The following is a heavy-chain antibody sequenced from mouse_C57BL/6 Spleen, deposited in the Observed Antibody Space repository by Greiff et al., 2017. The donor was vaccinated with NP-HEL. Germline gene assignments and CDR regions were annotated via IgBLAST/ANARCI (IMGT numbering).Heavy chain of an antibody. J-gene: IGHJ1*03. D-gene: IGHD2-5*01. Sequence: QVQLQQSGPELVKPGASVKISCKASGYAFSSYWMNWVKQRPGKGLEWIGQIYPGDGDTNYNGKFKGKATLTADKSSSTAYMQLSSLTSEDSAVYFCARDYSNGGWYFDVWGTGTTVTVSS. CDR2: IYPGDGDT. CDR3: ARDYSNGGWYFDV. V-gene: IGHV1-80*01. CDR1: GYAFSSYW.